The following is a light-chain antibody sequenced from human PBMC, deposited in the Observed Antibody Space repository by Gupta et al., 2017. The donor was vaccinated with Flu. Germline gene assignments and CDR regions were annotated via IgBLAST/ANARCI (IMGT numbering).Light chain of an antibody. V-gene: IGLV2-14*01. J-gene: IGLJ2*01. Sequence: QSSLTQPAPVAGSPGQAITNSWTGTRSCMGAYNYVSWYQQHPGKAPKLMIYAVTDRPSGVSKRFSGSKSANTASLTISGLQAEEEADDYGSAYKSSSALVVFGGGTQLTVL. CDR1: RSCMGAYNY. CDR3: SAYKSSSALVV. CDR2: AVT.